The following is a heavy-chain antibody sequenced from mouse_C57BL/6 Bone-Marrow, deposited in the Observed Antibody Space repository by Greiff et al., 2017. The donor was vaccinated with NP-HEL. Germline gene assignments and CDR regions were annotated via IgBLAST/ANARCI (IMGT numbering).Heavy chain of an antibody. V-gene: IGHV1-82*01. CDR3: ARSWEGRLDY. J-gene: IGHJ2*01. CDR1: GYAFSSSW. Sequence: QVQLQQSGPELVKPGASVKISCKASGYAFSSSWMNWVKQRPGKGLEWIGRIYPGDGDTNYNGKFKGKATLTADKSSSTAYMQLSSLTSEDSAVYFCARSWEGRLDYWGQGTTLTVSS. D-gene: IGHD4-1*01. CDR2: IYPGDGDT.